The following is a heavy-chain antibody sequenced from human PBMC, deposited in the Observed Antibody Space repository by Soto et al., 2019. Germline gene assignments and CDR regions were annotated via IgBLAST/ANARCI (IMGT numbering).Heavy chain of an antibody. CDR2: SIPLFGTA. D-gene: IGHD3-10*01. Sequence: QVQLVQSGAEVKKPGSSMKVSCKASGGTFRSYAISWVRQAPGQGLEWMGGSIPLFGTAHYAQKCQGRVTITPDQSTSKAYMELSRLRPEDTAVYYCARYQTGKLGTYDALAVWGQGTMVTVSS. V-gene: IGHV1-69*01. CDR1: GGTFRSYA. J-gene: IGHJ3*01. CDR3: ARYQTGKLGTYDALAV.